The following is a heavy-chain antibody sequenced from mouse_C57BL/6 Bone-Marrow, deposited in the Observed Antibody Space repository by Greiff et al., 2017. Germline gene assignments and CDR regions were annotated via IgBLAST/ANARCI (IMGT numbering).Heavy chain of an antibody. D-gene: IGHD2-3*01. V-gene: IGHV1-69*01. Sequence: QVQLQQPGAELVMPGASVKLSCKASGYTFTSYWMHWVKQRPGQGLEWIGEIDPSDSYTNYNQKFKGKSTLTVDKSSRKAYMQLSSLTSEDSAVYYCARFGYCVGYYAMDYWGQGTSVTVSS. CDR1: GYTFTSYW. CDR2: IDPSDSYT. J-gene: IGHJ4*01. CDR3: ARFGYCVGYYAMDY.